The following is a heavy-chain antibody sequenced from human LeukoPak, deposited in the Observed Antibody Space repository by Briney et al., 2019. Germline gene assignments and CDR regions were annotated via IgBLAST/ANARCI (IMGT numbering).Heavy chain of an antibody. Sequence: GGSLRLSCAASGFTFSSYGMHWVRQAPGKGLEWVAVIWYDGSNKYYADSVKGRFTISRDNSKNTLYLQMNSLRAEDTAVYYCARHYYGSGSYYNGSDHWGQGTLVTVSS. CDR3: ARHYYGSGSYYNGSDH. CDR2: IWYDGSNK. J-gene: IGHJ5*02. V-gene: IGHV3-33*01. CDR1: GFTFSSYG. D-gene: IGHD3-10*01.